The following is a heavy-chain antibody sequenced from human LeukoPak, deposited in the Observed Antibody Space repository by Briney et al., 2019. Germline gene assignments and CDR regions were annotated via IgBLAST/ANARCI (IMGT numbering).Heavy chain of an antibody. V-gene: IGHV3-7*01. CDR3: ASLKGQNY. Sequence: GGSLRLSCAASGFTFRNYWMTWVRQARGKGLEWVANIKEDGNERKYLDSVKGRFTISRDNAKNSLYLQMSSLRVEDTAVYYCASLKGQNYWGQGTLVTVSS. J-gene: IGHJ4*02. CDR1: GFTFRNYW. CDR2: IKEDGNER.